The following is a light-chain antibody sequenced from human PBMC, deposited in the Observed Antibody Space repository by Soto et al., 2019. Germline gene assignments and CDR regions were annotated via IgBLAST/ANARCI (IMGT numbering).Light chain of an antibody. CDR1: LTIISY. J-gene: IGKJ4*01. Sequence: DIQMSQSQSSLSASVGDRVTIACRANLTIISYLNWYQQKPGIAPKLLIYAAYTLQRGVPSRFSGTGYGTDFTLTISSLKPEDWATDYSQQPYNTRLTFGGGTKV. V-gene: IGKV1-39*01. CDR2: AAY. CDR3: QQPYNTRLT.